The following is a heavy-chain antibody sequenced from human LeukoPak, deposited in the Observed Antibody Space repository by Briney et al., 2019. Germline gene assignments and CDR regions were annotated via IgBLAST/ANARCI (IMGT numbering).Heavy chain of an antibody. V-gene: IGHV4-34*01. D-gene: IGHD6-6*01. Sequence: PSETLSLTCAVHGESFSGFYWSWIRQPPGKGLEWIGEINHSGSTNFNPSLKSRVTISVDTSKNHFSLKLSSVTAADTAVYYCARDPGGIAARLLKFDPWGQGTLVTVSS. J-gene: IGHJ5*02. CDR2: INHSGST. CDR3: ARDPGGIAARLLKFDP. CDR1: GESFSGFY.